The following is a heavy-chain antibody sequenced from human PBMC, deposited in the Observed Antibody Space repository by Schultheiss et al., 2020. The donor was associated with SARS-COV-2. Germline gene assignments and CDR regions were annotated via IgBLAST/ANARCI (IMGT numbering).Heavy chain of an antibody. D-gene: IGHD4-23*01. CDR3: TRLNSYGYYYYGMDV. Sequence: GESLKISCAASGFTFSGSAMHWVRQASGKGLEWVGRIRSKANSYATAYAASVKGRFTISRDDSKNTAYLQMKSLKTEDTAVYYCTRLNSYGYYYYGMDVWGQGTTVTVSS. CDR2: IRSKANSYAT. V-gene: IGHV3-73*01. J-gene: IGHJ6*02. CDR1: GFTFSGSA.